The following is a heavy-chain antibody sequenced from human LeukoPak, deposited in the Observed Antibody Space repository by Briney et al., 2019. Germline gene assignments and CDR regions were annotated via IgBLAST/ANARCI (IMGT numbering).Heavy chain of an antibody. CDR3: AREYCSSTSCYPNDWYFDL. D-gene: IGHD2-2*01. Sequence: SQTLSLTCTVSGGSISSGSYYWSWIRQPAGKGLEWIGRIYTSGSTNYNPSLKSRVTISVDTSKNQFSLKLSSVTAADTAVYYCAREYCSSTSCYPNDWYFDLWGRGTLDTVSS. V-gene: IGHV4-61*02. CDR1: GGSISSGSYY. J-gene: IGHJ2*01. CDR2: IYTSGST.